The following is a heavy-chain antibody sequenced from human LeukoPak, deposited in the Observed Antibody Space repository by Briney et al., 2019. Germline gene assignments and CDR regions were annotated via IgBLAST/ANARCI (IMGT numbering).Heavy chain of an antibody. Sequence: GGSLRLSCAASGFTFSSYDMSWVRQAPGKGLEWVSDISGSGGRTHYADSVKGRFNISRDNSKNTLYLQMNSLRAEDTAVYYCAKDRAYYDSSGLFDYWGQGTLVTVSS. J-gene: IGHJ4*02. CDR2: ISGSGGRT. CDR3: AKDRAYYDSSGLFDY. CDR1: GFTFSSYD. V-gene: IGHV3-23*01. D-gene: IGHD3-22*01.